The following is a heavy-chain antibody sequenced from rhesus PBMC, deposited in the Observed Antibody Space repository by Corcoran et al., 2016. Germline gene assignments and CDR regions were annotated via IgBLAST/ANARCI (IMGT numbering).Heavy chain of an antibody. CDR1: GGSITSNY. CDR3: AREPGIYSGSYSDFDY. J-gene: IGHJ4*01. CDR2: ISGSGGST. V-gene: IGHV4-173*01. D-gene: IGHD3-16*01. Sequence: QLQLQESGPGLVKPSETLSLTCAFSGGSITSNYWSWIRQPPGKGQEWIVRISGSGGSTDYNPYLKRGVTISTVKAKNQFSLKLSSVNAADTAVYYCAREPGIYSGSYSDFDYWGQGVLVTVSS.